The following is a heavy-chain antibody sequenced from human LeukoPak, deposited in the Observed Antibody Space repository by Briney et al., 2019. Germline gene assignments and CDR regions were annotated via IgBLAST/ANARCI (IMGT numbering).Heavy chain of an antibody. V-gene: IGHV1-69*05. CDR2: IIPIFGTA. CDR3: ASAQYYDILTGYYHFDC. Sequence: GSSVKVSCKASGGTFISYAISWVRQAPGQGLEWMGGIIPIFGTANYAQKFQGRVTITTDESTCTAYMELSSLRSEDTDLYYCASAQYYDILTGYYHFDCWRTGTLVTVSS. D-gene: IGHD3-9*01. CDR1: GGTFISYA. J-gene: IGHJ4*02.